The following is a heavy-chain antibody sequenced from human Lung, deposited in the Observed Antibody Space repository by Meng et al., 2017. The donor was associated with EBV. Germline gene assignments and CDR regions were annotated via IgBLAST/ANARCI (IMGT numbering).Heavy chain of an antibody. D-gene: IGHD3-22*01. CDR3: ASELSYYESSGYS. V-gene: IGHV1-2*06. CDR2: INPNGGGT. Sequence: VQLVPVGTEVKKPWASVKVSCKTSGHTSTGYYMDWVRQAPGQGLEWLGRINPNGGGTNYAQKFQGRVTMTRDTSISTAYMELSGLRSDDTAIYYCASELSYYESSGYSWGQGTLVTVSS. J-gene: IGHJ4*02. CDR1: GHTSTGYY.